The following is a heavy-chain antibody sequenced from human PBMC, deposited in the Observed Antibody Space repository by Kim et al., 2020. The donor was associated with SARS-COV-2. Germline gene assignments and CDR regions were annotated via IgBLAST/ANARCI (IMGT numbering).Heavy chain of an antibody. Sequence: GGSLRLSCAVSGFTFSGRYWMSWVRQAPGKGLEWVANINQDGSEKNYVDSVEGRFTISRDSAKNSVFLQMSSLRAEDTAVYYCAGTGYWGQGTLVTVSA. CDR2: INQDGSEK. CDR3: AGTGY. J-gene: IGHJ4*02. V-gene: IGHV3-7*01. CDR1: GFTFSGRYW.